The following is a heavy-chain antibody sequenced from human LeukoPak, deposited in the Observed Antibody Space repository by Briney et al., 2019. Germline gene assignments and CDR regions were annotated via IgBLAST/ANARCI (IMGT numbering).Heavy chain of an antibody. D-gene: IGHD3-10*01. CDR1: GYTFTSYG. V-gene: IGHV1-18*01. Sequence: ASVKVSCKASGYTFTSYGISWVRQAPGQGLEWMGWISAYNGNTNYAQKLQGRVTMTTDTSTSTAYMELRSLRSDDTAVYYCARVRSGGSGGSWFDPWGQGTLVTVSS. CDR3: ARVRSGGSGGSWFDP. CDR2: ISAYNGNT. J-gene: IGHJ5*02.